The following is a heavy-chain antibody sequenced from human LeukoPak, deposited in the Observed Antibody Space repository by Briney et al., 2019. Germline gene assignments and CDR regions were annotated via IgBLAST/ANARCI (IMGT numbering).Heavy chain of an antibody. D-gene: IGHD3-22*01. Sequence: GGSLRLSCATSGFTFSGSAIHWVRQASGKGLEWVGRIRSKANSYATTDVASVKGRFIISRDDSKNTAYLEMSSLKTEDTAVYYCTRPSYDSSVSGVVYWGQGTLVTVSS. CDR1: GFTFSGSA. CDR2: IRSKANSYAT. CDR3: TRPSYDSSVSGVVY. J-gene: IGHJ4*02. V-gene: IGHV3-73*01.